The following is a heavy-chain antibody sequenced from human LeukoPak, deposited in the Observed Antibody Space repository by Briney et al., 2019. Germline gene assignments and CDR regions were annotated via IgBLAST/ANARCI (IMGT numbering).Heavy chain of an antibody. CDR1: GFTFSGYS. V-gene: IGHV3-21*04. CDR3: AKDRTVGASYWYFDL. J-gene: IGHJ2*01. D-gene: IGHD1-26*01. CDR2: FGTRSTSI. Sequence: GGSLRLSCTASGFTFSGYSMNWIRQAPGKGLEWVSSFGTRSTSIYHAGSVKGRFTISGDSSKNTLFLHMNTLRAEDTAIYYCAKDRTVGASYWYFDLWGRGTLVTVSS.